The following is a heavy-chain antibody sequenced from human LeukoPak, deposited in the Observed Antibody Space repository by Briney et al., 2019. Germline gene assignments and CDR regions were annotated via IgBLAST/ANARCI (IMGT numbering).Heavy chain of an antibody. V-gene: IGHV3-53*01. J-gene: IGHJ4*02. Sequence: GESLKISCAASGFTVSSNYMSWVRQAPGKGLEWVSVIYSGGSTYYADSVKGRFTISRDNFKNTLYLQMNSLRAEDTAVYYCASQASRNYDATYYFDYWGQGTLVTVSS. CDR3: ASQASRNYDATYYFDY. CDR2: IYSGGST. D-gene: IGHD3-22*01. CDR1: GFTVSSNY.